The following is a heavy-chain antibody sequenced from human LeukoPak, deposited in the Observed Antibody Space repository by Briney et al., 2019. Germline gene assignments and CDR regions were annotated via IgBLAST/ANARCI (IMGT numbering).Heavy chain of an antibody. Sequence: SETLSLTCSVSGYSISSGYQWGWIRQPPEKGLEWIGSINYSGSTCDNPSLQSRVTLSIDTSKNQFSLNLRSVTAADTDVYYCARSELNDYSRYWGQGIMVIVSS. CDR3: ARSELNDYSRY. J-gene: IGHJ4*02. CDR2: INYSGST. D-gene: IGHD4-11*01. V-gene: IGHV4-38-2*02. CDR1: GYSISSGYQ.